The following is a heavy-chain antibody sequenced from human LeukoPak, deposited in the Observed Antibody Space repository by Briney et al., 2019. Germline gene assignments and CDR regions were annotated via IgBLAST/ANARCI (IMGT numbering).Heavy chain of an antibody. D-gene: IGHD6-13*01. CDR1: GGSFSGYY. Sequence: SETLSLTCAVYGGSFSGYYWSWIRQPPGKGLEWIGEINHSGSTNYNPSLKSRVTISVDTSKNQFSLKLSSVTAADTAVYYCARAGIAAAGTLHGMDVWGKGTRSPSPQ. V-gene: IGHV4-34*01. CDR3: ARAGIAAAGTLHGMDV. J-gene: IGHJ6*04. CDR2: INHSGST.